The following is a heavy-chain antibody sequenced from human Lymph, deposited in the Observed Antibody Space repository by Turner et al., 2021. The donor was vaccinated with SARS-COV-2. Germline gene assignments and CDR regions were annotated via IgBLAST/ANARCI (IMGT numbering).Heavy chain of an antibody. CDR2: ISSISSYI. V-gene: IGHV3-21*01. Sequence: EVQLVESGGGMVKPGGSLRLSCEASGFTFSTYSMNWVRQAPGKGLEWISSISSISSYIYYADSVKGRFTISRDDAKNSLYLQMNSLRAEDTAVYFCARDIPTTADYFDYWGQGTLVTVSS. CDR3: ARDIPTTADYFDY. D-gene: IGHD4-17*01. J-gene: IGHJ4*02. CDR1: GFTFSTYS.